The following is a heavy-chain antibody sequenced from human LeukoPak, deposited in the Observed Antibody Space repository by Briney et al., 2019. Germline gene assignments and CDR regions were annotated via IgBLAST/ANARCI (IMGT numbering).Heavy chain of an antibody. J-gene: IGHJ4*02. CDR3: ARPVGYSYDPFDY. CDR1: GFTFSSYW. V-gene: IGHV3-7*01. D-gene: IGHD5-18*01. Sequence: GGSLRLSCAASGFTFSSYWMNWVRQAPGKGVEWVANIKQDGSEKYYVDSVKGRFTISRDNAKNSLYLQMNSLRAEDTAVYYCARPVGYSYDPFDYWGQGTLVTVSS. CDR2: IKQDGSEK.